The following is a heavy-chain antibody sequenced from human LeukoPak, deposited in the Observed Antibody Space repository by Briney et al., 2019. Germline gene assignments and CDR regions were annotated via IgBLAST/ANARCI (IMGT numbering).Heavy chain of an antibody. CDR3: ARGLESSGWADDY. CDR2: INHSGST. D-gene: IGHD6-19*01. CDR1: GYSISSGYY. V-gene: IGHV4-34*01. Sequence: PSETLSLTCAVSGYSISSGYYWSWIRQPPGKGLEWIGEINHSGSTNYNPSLKSRVTISVDTSKNQFSLKLSSVTAADTAVYYCARGLESSGWADDYWGQGTLVTVSS. J-gene: IGHJ4*02.